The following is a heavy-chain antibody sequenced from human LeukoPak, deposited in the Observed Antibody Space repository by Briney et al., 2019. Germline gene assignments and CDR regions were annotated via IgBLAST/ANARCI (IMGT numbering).Heavy chain of an antibody. CDR2: IRSKAYGGTT. CDR1: GFTFSNAW. V-gene: IGHV3-49*03. CDR3: TTGYDSSAFDI. Sequence: GGSLRLSCAASGFTFSNAWMSWFRQAPGKGLEWVGFIRSKAYGGTTEYAASVKGRFTISRDDSTSIAYLQMNSLKTEDTAVYYCTTGYDSSAFDIWGQGTMVTVSS. D-gene: IGHD3-22*01. J-gene: IGHJ3*02.